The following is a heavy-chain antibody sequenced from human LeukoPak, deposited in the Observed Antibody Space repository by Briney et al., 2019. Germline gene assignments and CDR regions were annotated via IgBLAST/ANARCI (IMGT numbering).Heavy chain of an antibody. D-gene: IGHD3-9*01. V-gene: IGHV4-59*08. J-gene: IGHJ3*02. CDR3: ARVSVLRYFDWLPSVGAFDI. Sequence: SETLSLTYTVSGVSISSYYWSWIRQPPGKGLEWIGYLYYSGSTDYNPSLKSRVTISVDTSKNQFSLKLSSVTAADTAVYYCARVSVLRYFDWLPSVGAFDIWGQGTMVTVSS. CDR1: GVSISSYY. CDR2: LYYSGST.